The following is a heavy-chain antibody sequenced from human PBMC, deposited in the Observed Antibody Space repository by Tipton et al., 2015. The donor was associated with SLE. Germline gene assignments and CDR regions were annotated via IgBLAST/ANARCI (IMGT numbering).Heavy chain of an antibody. D-gene: IGHD6-19*01. Sequence: TLSLTCAVSGYSISSGYYWGWIRQPPGKGLEWIGSIYHSGSTYYNPSLKSRVTISVDTSKNQFSLKLSSVTAAGTAVYYCAREGVEQWLAFAGEVAYSYYMDVWDKGTTVTVSS. CDR3: AREGVEQWLAFAGEVAYSYYMDV. CDR2: IYHSGST. CDR1: GYSISSGYY. V-gene: IGHV4-38-2*02. J-gene: IGHJ6*03.